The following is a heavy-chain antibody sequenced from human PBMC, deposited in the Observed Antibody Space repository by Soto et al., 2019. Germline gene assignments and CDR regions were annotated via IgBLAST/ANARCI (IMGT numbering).Heavy chain of an antibody. D-gene: IGHD1-1*01. CDR1: GDTFSSYA. CDR2: IVPLFDTP. J-gene: IGHJ4*02. Sequence: QVQLVQSGAEVKKPGSSVKVSCRASGDTFSSYAVSWVRQAPGQGLEWMGGIVPLFDTPHYAQKFQGRLTISADDSTSPAYMELSSLRSEDTAVYSCARDTGEMGTIRLFVAYWCQGTLVTVSS. CDR3: ARDTGEMGTIRLFVAY. V-gene: IGHV1-69*01.